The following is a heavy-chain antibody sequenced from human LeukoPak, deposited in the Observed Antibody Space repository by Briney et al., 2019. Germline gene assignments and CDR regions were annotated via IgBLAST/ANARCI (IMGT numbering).Heavy chain of an antibody. V-gene: IGHV3-11*01. J-gene: IGHJ4*02. Sequence: GGSLRLSCAASGFTFSDYDMSWIRQAPGKGLEWVSYISSSGSSIYYADSVKGRFTISRDNAKNSLYLQMNSLRDEDTAVYYCARPPRGYCSGGSRCLGYWGQGTLVTVSS. D-gene: IGHD2-15*01. CDR2: ISSSGSSI. CDR3: ARPPRGYCSGGSRCLGY. CDR1: GFTFSDYD.